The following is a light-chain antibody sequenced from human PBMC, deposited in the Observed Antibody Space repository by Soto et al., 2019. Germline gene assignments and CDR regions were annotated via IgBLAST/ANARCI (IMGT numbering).Light chain of an antibody. Sequence: QSALTQPASVSGSPGKSITISCTGTDSDVCGYNYVSWYQHHPGNAPIVMVYDVTYRPARVSNRFSGPTSGTTASLTISGIQAEDEADYLCSSYTTNSVGVFGGGTRLTGL. CDR2: DVT. CDR1: DSDVCGYNY. V-gene: IGLV2-14*03. CDR3: SSYTTNSVGV. J-gene: IGLJ2*01.